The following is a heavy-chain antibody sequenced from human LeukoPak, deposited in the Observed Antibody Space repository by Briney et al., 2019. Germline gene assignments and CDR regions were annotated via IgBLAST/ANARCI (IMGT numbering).Heavy chain of an antibody. J-gene: IGHJ4*02. CDR3: ARHDSFIPY. D-gene: IGHD5-18*01. CDR2: ISDNEGST. CDR1: GFTFNYYA. Sequence: GGSLRLSCAASGFTFNYYAMSWVRQAPGKGLEWVSGISDNEGSTYYTDSVKGRFTISRDNTMNTVYLQMNNLRPDDTAVYFCARHDSFIPYWGQGTLVTVSS. V-gene: IGHV3-23*01.